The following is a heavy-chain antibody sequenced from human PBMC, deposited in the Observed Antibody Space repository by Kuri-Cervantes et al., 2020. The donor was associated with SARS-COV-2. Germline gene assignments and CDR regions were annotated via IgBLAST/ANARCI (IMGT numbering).Heavy chain of an antibody. CDR1: GYTFSDYSNYY. CDR2: INPNSGGT. J-gene: IGHJ6*02. CDR3: ARGMVRGIIQYYYYAMDV. D-gene: IGHD3-10*01. V-gene: IGHV1-2*04. Sequence: ASVKVSCKASGYTFSDYSNYYMYWVRQAPGQGLAWMGWINPNSGGTNYAQNFQGWVTMTRDTSISTAYMELSRLRSDDTAVYYCARGMVRGIIQYYYYAMDVWGQGTTVTVSS.